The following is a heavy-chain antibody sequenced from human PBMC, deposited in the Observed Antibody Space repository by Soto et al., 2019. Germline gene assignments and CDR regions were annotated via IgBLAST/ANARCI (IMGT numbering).Heavy chain of an antibody. V-gene: IGHV1-3*01. J-gene: IGHJ3*01. CDR3: ARDIMSAGPRANDAFDV. CDR1: GFSFSDNL. Sequence: QVQLVQSGAEVRKPGASVNISCRASGFSFSDNLINWVRQAPGQSLEWMGWINPDNGKTRYSQTFQGRVTISRHSSASIAYVAVTGLTTEDPAVYYCARDIMSAGPRANDAFDVWGQAKIVTLSS. D-gene: IGHD2-8*01. CDR2: INPDNGKT.